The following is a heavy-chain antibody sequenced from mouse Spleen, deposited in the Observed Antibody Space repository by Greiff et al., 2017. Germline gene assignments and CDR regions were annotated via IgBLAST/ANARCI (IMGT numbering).Heavy chain of an antibody. D-gene: IGHD2-5*01. V-gene: IGHV1-18*01. CDR2: INPNNGGT. J-gene: IGHJ4*01. Sequence: EVKLMESGPELVKPGASVKIPCKASGYTFTDYNMDWVKQSHGKSLEWIGDINPNNGGTIYNQKFKGKATLTVDKSSSTAYMELRSLTSEDTAVYYCARSSNYLYAMDYWGQGTSVTVSS. CDR3: ARSSNYLYAMDY. CDR1: GYTFTDYN.